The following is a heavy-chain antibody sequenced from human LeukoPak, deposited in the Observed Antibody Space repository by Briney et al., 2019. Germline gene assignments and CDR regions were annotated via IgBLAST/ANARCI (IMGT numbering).Heavy chain of an antibody. CDR3: ARDMRYGGNSKNDAFDI. Sequence: SETLSLTCTVSGGSISSHYWSWIRQPPGKGPEWIGYIYHSGSTNYNPSLKSRVTISVDTSKNQFSLKLSSVTAADTAVYYCARDMRYGGNSKNDAFDIWGQGTMVTVSS. D-gene: IGHD4-23*01. CDR1: GGSISSHY. V-gene: IGHV4-59*11. CDR2: IYHSGST. J-gene: IGHJ3*02.